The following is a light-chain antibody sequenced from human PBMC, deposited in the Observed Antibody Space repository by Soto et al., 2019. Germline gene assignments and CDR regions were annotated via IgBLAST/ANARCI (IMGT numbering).Light chain of an antibody. CDR1: QSISSW. Sequence: DIQMTQSPSTLSASVGDRVTITCPASQSISSWLAWYQQKPGKAPKLLIYKASSLESGVPSRFSGSGSGTEFTLTISSLQPDDFATYYCQQYNSYPETFGQGTKVDIK. V-gene: IGKV1-5*03. CDR2: KAS. J-gene: IGKJ1*01. CDR3: QQYNSYPET.